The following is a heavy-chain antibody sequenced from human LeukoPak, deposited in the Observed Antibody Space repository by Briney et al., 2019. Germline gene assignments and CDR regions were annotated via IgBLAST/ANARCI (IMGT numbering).Heavy chain of an antibody. CDR1: GGSVSSGSYY. CDR2: IYYSGST. Sequence: PSETLPLTCTVSGGSVSSGSYYWSWIRQPPGKGLEWIGYIYYSGSTNYNPSLKSRVTISVDTSKNQFSLKLSSVTAADTAVYYCARDHSSGWFDYWGQGTLVTVSS. J-gene: IGHJ4*02. D-gene: IGHD6-19*01. CDR3: ARDHSSGWFDY. V-gene: IGHV4-61*01.